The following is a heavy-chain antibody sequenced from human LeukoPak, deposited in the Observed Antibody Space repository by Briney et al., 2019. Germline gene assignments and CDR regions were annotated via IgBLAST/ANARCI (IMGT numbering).Heavy chain of an antibody. Sequence: ASVKVSCKASGYTFTSYGISWVRQAPGQGLEWMGWISAYNGNTNYAQKLQGRVTMTTDTSTSTAYMELRSLRSDDTAVYYCAGEGRYGRQLVQFDYWGQGTLVTVSS. CDR1: GYTFTSYG. D-gene: IGHD6-13*01. CDR2: ISAYNGNT. V-gene: IGHV1-18*01. CDR3: AGEGRYGRQLVQFDY. J-gene: IGHJ4*02.